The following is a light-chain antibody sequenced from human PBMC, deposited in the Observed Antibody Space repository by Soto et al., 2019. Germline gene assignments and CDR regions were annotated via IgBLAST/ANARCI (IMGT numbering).Light chain of an antibody. V-gene: IGKV1-5*03. J-gene: IGKJ2*02. CDR2: KTS. CDR3: QQYNGDSCT. Sequence: DIQLTQSPSTLSASVGDRVTITCRASQSISRRLAWYQQKPGKAPRLLIYKTSGLESGVPSRFCGSGSGTEFTLPLSSPQPDDFATYYCQQYNGDSCTFGPGTKLEIK. CDR1: QSISRR.